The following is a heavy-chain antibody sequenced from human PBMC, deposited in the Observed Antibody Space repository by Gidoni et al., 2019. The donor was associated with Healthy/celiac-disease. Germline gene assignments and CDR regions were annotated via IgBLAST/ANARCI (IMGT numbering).Heavy chain of an antibody. CDR3: ARDSYYGNWFDP. Sequence: QVQLQESGPGLVKPSQTLSLTCTVSGGSISSGSYYWSWIRQPAGKGLEWIGRIYTSGSTNYNPSLKSRVTISVDTSKNQFSLKLSSGTAADTAVYYCARDSYYGNWFDPWGQGTLVTVSS. J-gene: IGHJ5*02. CDR1: GGSISSGSYY. D-gene: IGHD1-26*01. V-gene: IGHV4-61*02. CDR2: IYTSGST.